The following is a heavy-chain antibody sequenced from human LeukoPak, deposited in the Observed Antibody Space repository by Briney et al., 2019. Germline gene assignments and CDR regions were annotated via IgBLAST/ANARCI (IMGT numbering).Heavy chain of an antibody. D-gene: IGHD1-26*01. J-gene: IGHJ4*02. CDR1: GFTFSSHW. Sequence: GGSLRLSCAASGFTFSSHWMHWVRQTPGKGLVWVSRIKSDGSSVDYADSVRGRFTISRDNAKNTLYLQMNSLRAEDMAVYYCVRDGVGAPPFDYWGQGALVTVSS. CDR3: VRDGVGAPPFDY. CDR2: IKSDGSSV. V-gene: IGHV3-74*01.